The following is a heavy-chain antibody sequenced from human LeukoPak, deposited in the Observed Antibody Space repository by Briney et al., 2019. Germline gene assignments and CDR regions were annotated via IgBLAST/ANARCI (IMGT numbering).Heavy chain of an antibody. J-gene: IGHJ4*02. CDR2: INHSGST. CDR3: ARDSSGWFRKGFDY. D-gene: IGHD6-19*01. CDR1: GGSFSGYY. V-gene: IGHV4-34*01. Sequence: SETLSLTCAVYGGSFSGYYWSWIRRPPGKGLEWIGEINHSGSTNYNPSLKSRVTISVDTSKNQFSLKLSSVTAADTAVYYCARDSSGWFRKGFDYWGQGTLVTVSS.